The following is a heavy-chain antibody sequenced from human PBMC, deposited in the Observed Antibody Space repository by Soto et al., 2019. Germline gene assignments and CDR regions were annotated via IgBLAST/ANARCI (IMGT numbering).Heavy chain of an antibody. CDR1: GFTFSSYS. CDR2: ISSSSSTI. CDR3: ARDLGSSWYPEYFQH. V-gene: IGHV3-48*01. Sequence: GGSLRLSCAASGFTFSSYSMNWVRQAPGKGLEWVSYISSSSSTIYYADSVKGRFTISRDNAKNSMYMQMNSLRAEVTAVYYCARDLGSSWYPEYFQHWGQGTLVTVSA. D-gene: IGHD6-13*01. J-gene: IGHJ1*01.